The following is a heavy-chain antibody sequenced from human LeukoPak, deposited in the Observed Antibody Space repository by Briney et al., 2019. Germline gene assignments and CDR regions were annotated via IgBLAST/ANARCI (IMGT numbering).Heavy chain of an antibody. V-gene: IGHV1-2*02. J-gene: IGHJ4*02. Sequence: ASVKVSCKASGYTFTGYYMHWVRQAPGQGLEWMGWINPNSGGTNYAQKFQGRVTMTRDTSISTAYMELSRLRSDDTDVYYCARGLVVVVAARWVCGYWGQGTLVTVSS. CDR1: GYTFTGYY. CDR2: INPNSGGT. D-gene: IGHD2-15*01. CDR3: ARGLVVVVAARWVCGY.